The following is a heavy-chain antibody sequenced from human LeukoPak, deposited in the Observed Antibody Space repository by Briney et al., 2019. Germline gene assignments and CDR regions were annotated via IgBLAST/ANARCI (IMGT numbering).Heavy chain of an antibody. Sequence: GGSLRLSCAASGFTFSGYWMHWVRHAPGKGLVWVSRINPDGSSTTYADSVKGRFTISRDNVKNTLYLQMNSLRVEDTAVYYCTRGRITSSWYYFDYWGQGALVTVSS. CDR2: INPDGSST. J-gene: IGHJ4*02. D-gene: IGHD6-13*01. V-gene: IGHV3-74*01. CDR1: GFTFSGYW. CDR3: TRGRITSSWYYFDY.